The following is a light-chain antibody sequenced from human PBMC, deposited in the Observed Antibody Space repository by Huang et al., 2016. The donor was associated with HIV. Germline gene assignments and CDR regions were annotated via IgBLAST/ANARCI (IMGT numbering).Light chain of an antibody. CDR1: QSLLHRNGNNY. J-gene: IGKJ4*01. Sequence: DIVMTQSPLSLSVTPGEPASISCRSSQSLLHRNGNNYLDLYLQKPGQSPQLLIYVASSRASVIPDRFNGSGSGTDFTLKISRVEAEDVGVYYCMQALQTPLTFGGGTKVEVK. V-gene: IGKV2-28*01. CDR3: MQALQTPLT. CDR2: VAS.